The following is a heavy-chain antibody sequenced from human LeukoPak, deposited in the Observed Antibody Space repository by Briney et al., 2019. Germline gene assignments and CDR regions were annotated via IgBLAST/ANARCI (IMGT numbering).Heavy chain of an antibody. CDR2: MNPNSGNT. Sequence: GASVKVSCKASGYTFTSYDINWVRQATGQGLEWMGWMNPNSGNTGYAQKFQGRVTMTRNTSISTAYMELSSLRSEDTAVYYCAGYCSSTSCNADDWGQGTLVTVSS. V-gene: IGHV1-8*01. J-gene: IGHJ4*02. CDR3: AGYCSSTSCNADD. CDR1: GYTFTSYD. D-gene: IGHD2-2*01.